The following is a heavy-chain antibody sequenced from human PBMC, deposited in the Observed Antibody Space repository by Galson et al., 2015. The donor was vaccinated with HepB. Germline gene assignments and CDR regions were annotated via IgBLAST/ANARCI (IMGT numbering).Heavy chain of an antibody. D-gene: IGHD5-18*01. CDR2: IRSKAYGGTT. CDR1: GFTLGDYA. CDR3: TRADGYDAFDI. J-gene: IGHJ3*02. Sequence: SLRLSCAASGFTLGDYAMSWVRQAPGKGLEWVGFIRSKAYGGTTEYAASVKGRFTISRDDSKSIAYLQMNSLKTEDTAVYYCTRADGYDAFDIWGQGTMVTVSS. V-gene: IGHV3-49*04.